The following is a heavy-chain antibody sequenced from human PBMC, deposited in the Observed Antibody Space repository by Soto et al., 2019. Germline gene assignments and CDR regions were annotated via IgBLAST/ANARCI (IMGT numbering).Heavy chain of an antibody. V-gene: IGHV1-69*13. CDR1: GGTFSSYA. D-gene: IGHD4-17*01. Sequence: SVKVSCKASGGTFSSYAISWVRQAPGQGLEWMGGIIPIFGTANYAQKFQGRVTITADESTSTAYMDVTSLRSEDTAVYYCARGDATKIVVTTYYAMDVWGQGTTVTVSS. CDR3: ARGDATKIVVTTYYAMDV. CDR2: IIPIFGTA. J-gene: IGHJ6*02.